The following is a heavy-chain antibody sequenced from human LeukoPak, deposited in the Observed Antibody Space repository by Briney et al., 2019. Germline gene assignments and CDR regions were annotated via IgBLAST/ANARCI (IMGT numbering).Heavy chain of an antibody. D-gene: IGHD7-27*01. Sequence: GGSLRLSCVASDFTFSSYTMIWVRQAPGKALEWVSVIGTRGDGIHYADSVKGRFTISRDDSKNTLYLQMNSLRAEDKAVYYCARDPNWGSGYWGQGNLVKVSS. CDR3: ARDPNWGSGY. CDR2: IGTRGDGI. J-gene: IGHJ4*02. V-gene: IGHV3-23*01. CDR1: DFTFSSYT.